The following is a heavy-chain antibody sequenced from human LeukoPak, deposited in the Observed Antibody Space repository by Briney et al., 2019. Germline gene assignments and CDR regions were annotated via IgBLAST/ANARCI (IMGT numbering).Heavy chain of an antibody. D-gene: IGHD5-18*01. CDR1: GGSISSSSYY. Sequence: KPSETLSLTCTVSGGSISSSSYYWGWIRQPPGKGLEWIGSIYYSGSTYYNPSLKSRVTISVDTSKNQFSLKLSSVTAADTAVYYCARQYRSSPFDYWGQGTLVTVSS. V-gene: IGHV4-39*01. CDR3: ARQYRSSPFDY. J-gene: IGHJ4*02. CDR2: IYYSGST.